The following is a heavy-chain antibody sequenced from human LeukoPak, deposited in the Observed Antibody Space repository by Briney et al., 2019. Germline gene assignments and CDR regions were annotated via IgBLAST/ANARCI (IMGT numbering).Heavy chain of an antibody. Sequence: GGSLRLSCAASGFIFSTYGMHWVRQAPGKGLAWVSRSKNDGRSTSYADSVKGRFTISRDSAKNTLFLQMDSLRAEDTAVYYCARAGYSSGWYYFDYWGQGTLVTVSS. CDR3: ARAGYSSGWYYFDY. J-gene: IGHJ4*02. V-gene: IGHV3-74*01. CDR1: GFIFSTYG. D-gene: IGHD6-19*01. CDR2: SKNDGRST.